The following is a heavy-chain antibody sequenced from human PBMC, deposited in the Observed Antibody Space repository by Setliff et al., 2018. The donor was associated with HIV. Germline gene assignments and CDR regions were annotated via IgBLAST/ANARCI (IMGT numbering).Heavy chain of an antibody. CDR3: ARAAYSYSPGRHFYYFDY. Sequence: SETLSLTCRWSNDAVSGSTSYWGWIRQPPGKGREWIGNIYYTGTAHYNSSLRSRATISVDMSRSQFFLVLSSVTAADTAIYYCARAAYSYSPGRHFYYFDYWGPGTLVTVSS. CDR1: NDAVSGSTSY. D-gene: IGHD2-21*01. J-gene: IGHJ4*01. CDR2: IYYTGTA. V-gene: IGHV4-39*02.